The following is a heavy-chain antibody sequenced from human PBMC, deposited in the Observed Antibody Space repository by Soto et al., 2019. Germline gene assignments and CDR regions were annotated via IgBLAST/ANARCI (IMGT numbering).Heavy chain of an antibody. V-gene: IGHV4-34*01. Sequence: QVQLQQWGAGLLKPSETLSLTCAVYGGFVTSGSYYWSWSRQPPGKGLGWIGEMRHSGGTHFNPPPKSRGTISVDTSKKHYTLKMRSVTAADTALYYCSRVDRGTATTVVNAFDIWGQGTMVTVSS. CDR3: SRVDRGTATTVVNAFDI. D-gene: IGHD1-1*01. CDR1: GGFVTSGSYY. J-gene: IGHJ3*02. CDR2: MRHSGGT.